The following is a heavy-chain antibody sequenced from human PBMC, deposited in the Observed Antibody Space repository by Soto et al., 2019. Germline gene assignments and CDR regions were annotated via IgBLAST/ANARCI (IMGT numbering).Heavy chain of an antibody. J-gene: IGHJ4*02. CDR3: ARDRIAGSGSCDN. CDR1: GFTFNNYW. D-gene: IGHD3-10*01. CDR2: IKTDGSSP. V-gene: IGHV3-74*01. Sequence: EVLLVESGGGLVHPGGSLRLFCVASGFTFNNYWMHWVRQVPGKGLVWVSRIKTDGSSPNYADSVEGRFTISSDNAKNTLYLQMNSLRAEDTAVYYCARDRIAGSGSCDNWGQGTLVTVSS.